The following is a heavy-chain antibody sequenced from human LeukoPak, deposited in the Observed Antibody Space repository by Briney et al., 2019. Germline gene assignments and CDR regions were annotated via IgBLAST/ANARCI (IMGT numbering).Heavy chain of an antibody. CDR2: ISSTRSYI. CDR3: ARDPVEYDFWTGYYRYLDS. J-gene: IGHJ4*02. CDR1: GFTFSSHN. V-gene: IGHV3-21*01. Sequence: PGGSLGLSCAASGFTFSSHNMNWVRQAPGKGLEWVASISSTRSYIFYADSVKGRFTISRDNAKNSLFLQMNSLRAEDTAVYYCARDPVEYDFWTGYYRYLDSWGQGTLVTVSS. D-gene: IGHD3-3*01.